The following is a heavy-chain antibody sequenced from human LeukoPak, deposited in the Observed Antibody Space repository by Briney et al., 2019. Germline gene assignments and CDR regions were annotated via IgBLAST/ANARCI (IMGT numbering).Heavy chain of an antibody. J-gene: IGHJ3*02. CDR1: GFTFSSYG. Sequence: PGGSLRLSCAASGFTFSSYGMSWVRQAPGKGPEWVSAISGSGGSTNYADSVKGRFTISRDNSKNTLYLQMNSLGAEDTAVYYCAKRFYYDSSGYGAFDIWGQGTMVTVSS. V-gene: IGHV3-23*01. CDR2: ISGSGGST. CDR3: AKRFYYDSSGYGAFDI. D-gene: IGHD3-22*01.